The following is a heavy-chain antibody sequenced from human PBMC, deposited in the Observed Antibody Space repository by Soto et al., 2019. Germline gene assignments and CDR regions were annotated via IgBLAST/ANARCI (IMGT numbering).Heavy chain of an antibody. V-gene: IGHV4-31*03. CDR3: ARELAVAGTIDY. CDR1: GGSISSGGYY. Sequence: QVQLQESGPGLVKPSQTLSLTCTVSGGSISSGGYYWSWIRQHPGKGLEWIGYIYYSGSTYYNPSLKGRVTISVDTSKNQFSLKLSSVTAADTAVYYCARELAVAGTIDYWGQGTLVTVSS. D-gene: IGHD6-19*01. CDR2: IYYSGST. J-gene: IGHJ4*02.